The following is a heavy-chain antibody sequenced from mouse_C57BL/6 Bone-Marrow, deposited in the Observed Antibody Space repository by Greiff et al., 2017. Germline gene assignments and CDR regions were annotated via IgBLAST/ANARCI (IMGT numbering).Heavy chain of an antibody. Sequence: VQLQQSGPELARPWASVKISCQAFYTFSRRVHFAIRDTNYWMQWVKQWPGQGLEWIGAIYPGNGDTSYNQKFKGKATWTADTSSSTAYMQLSSQTSEYSAVYYCAVDGYYTYWYFDVWGTGTTVTVSS. CDR3: SEYSAVYYCAVDGYYTYWYFDV. D-gene: IGHD2-3*01. CDR2: GQGLEWIG. J-gene: IGHJ1*03. CDR1: YTFSRRVH. V-gene: IGHV1-87*01.